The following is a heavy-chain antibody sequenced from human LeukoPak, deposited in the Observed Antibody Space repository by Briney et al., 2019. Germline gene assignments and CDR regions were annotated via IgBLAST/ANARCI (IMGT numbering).Heavy chain of an antibody. Sequence: SETLSLTCTVSGVSISSSNSYWGWIRQPPGKGLEWIGSIYYSGNTYYNASLKSQVSISIDTSKNQFSLKLTSVTAADTAVYYGASSAQGSGYGGNSGRWAGSHVTDYWGQGTLVTVSS. CDR3: ASSAQGSGYGGNSGRWAGSHVTDY. V-gene: IGHV4-39*01. CDR1: GVSISSSNSY. CDR2: IYYSGNT. J-gene: IGHJ4*02. D-gene: IGHD4-23*01.